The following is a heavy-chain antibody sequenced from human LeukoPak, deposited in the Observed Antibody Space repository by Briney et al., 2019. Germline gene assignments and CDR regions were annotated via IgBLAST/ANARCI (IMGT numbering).Heavy chain of an antibody. D-gene: IGHD3-9*01. CDR1: GGSITSGSYY. J-gene: IGHJ4*02. Sequence: SETLSLTCSVSGGSITSGSYYWGWIRQPPGKGLEWIGSIYYSGSTYFNPSLKSRVTMSVDTSKNQFSLKLSSVTAADTAVHYCARKYYDIFTGYPYYFDYWGQGTLVTVSS. CDR2: IYYSGST. CDR3: ARKYYDIFTGYPYYFDY. V-gene: IGHV4-39*01.